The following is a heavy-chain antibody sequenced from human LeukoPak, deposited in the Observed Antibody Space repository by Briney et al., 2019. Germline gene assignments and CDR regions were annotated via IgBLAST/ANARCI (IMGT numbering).Heavy chain of an antibody. CDR1: GFTFSSYA. J-gene: IGHJ4*02. D-gene: IGHD5-18*01. CDR2: ISSNGGST. CDR3: ATQRGYSYGYDY. Sequence: PGGSLRLSCAASGFTFSSYAMHWVRQAPGKGLEYVSAISSNGGSTYYANSVKGRFTISRDNSKNTLYLQMGSLRAEDMAVYYCATQRGYSYGYDYWGQGTLVTVSS. V-gene: IGHV3-64*01.